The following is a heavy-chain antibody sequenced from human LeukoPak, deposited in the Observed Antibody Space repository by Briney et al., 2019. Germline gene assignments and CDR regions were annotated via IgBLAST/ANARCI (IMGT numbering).Heavy chain of an antibody. Sequence: ASVKVSCKASGGTFSSYAISWVRQAPGQGLEWMGRIIPIFGIANYAQKFQGRVTITADKSTSTAYMELSSLRSEDTAVYYCARARDSSGSDYSDYWGQGTLVTVSS. CDR2: IIPIFGIA. J-gene: IGHJ4*02. CDR3: ARARDSSGSDYSDY. CDR1: GGTFSSYA. D-gene: IGHD3-22*01. V-gene: IGHV1-69*04.